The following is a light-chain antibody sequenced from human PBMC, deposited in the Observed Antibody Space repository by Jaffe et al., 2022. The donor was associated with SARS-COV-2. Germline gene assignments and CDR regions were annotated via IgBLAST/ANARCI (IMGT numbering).Light chain of an antibody. J-gene: IGKJ5*01. V-gene: IGKV3-15*01. CDR2: GAS. CDR1: QSVNNN. Sequence: EIVMTQSPATLSVSPGEGATLSCRASQSVNNNLAWYQQKPGQAPRLLIYGASARATGIPARFSGSGSGTEFTLTISSLQSEDFAVYYCQQYENWPLTFGQGTRLEIK. CDR3: QQYENWPLT.